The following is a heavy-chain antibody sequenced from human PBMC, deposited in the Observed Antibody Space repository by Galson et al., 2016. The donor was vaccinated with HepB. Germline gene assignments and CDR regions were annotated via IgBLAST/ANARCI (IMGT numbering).Heavy chain of an antibody. V-gene: IGHV3-23*01. CDR2: VSASGGFT. CDR3: AKDQRLLGDAFYI. J-gene: IGHJ3*02. CDR1: GFSFTDNA. D-gene: IGHD5-12*01. Sequence: SLRLSCAASGFSFTDNAMNWVRQAPGKGLEWVSTVSASGGFTFYSDSVKGRFTISRDNSKNTLYLQMNSLRAEDTAIYYCAKDQRLLGDAFYIWGQGTTVTVSS.